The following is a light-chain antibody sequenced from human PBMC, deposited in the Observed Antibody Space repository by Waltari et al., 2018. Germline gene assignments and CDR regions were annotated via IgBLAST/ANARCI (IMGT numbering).Light chain of an antibody. V-gene: IGKV3-20*01. CDR2: DAS. Sequence: EIVLTQSPGTLSLSTGERATLSCRASQSVGRSLAWYQQQPGQAPRLLIYDASRRATGIPDRFSGGGSGTDFSLTLNRLEPEDVAVYYCQNYVRLPATFGQGTKVEVK. CDR3: QNYVRLPAT. J-gene: IGKJ1*01. CDR1: QSVGRS.